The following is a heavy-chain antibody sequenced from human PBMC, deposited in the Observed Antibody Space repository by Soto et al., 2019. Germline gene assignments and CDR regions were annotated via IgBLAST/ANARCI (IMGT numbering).Heavy chain of an antibody. D-gene: IGHD6-13*01. J-gene: IGHJ4*02. CDR1: GFTFSSYG. Sequence: GGSLRLSCAASGFTFSSYGMHWVRQAPGKGLEWVAVIWYDGSNKYYADSVKGRFTISRDNSKNTLYLQMNSLRAEDTAVYYCARDSTMYYFGYWGQGTLVTVSS. CDR3: ARDSTMYYFGY. V-gene: IGHV3-33*01. CDR2: IWYDGSNK.